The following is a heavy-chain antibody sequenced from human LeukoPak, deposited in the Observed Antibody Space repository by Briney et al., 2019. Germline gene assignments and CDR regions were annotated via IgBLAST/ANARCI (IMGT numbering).Heavy chain of an antibody. CDR2: INPSGGST. V-gene: IGHV1-46*01. D-gene: IGHD3-22*01. Sequence: GASVKVSCKASGYTFTSYYMHWVRQAPGQGLEWMGIINPSGGSTNYAQKFQGRVTMTEDTSTDTAYMELSSLRSEDTAVYYCATEVSYDSSGYYDFDYWGQGTLVTVSS. CDR1: GYTFTSYY. CDR3: ATEVSYDSSGYYDFDY. J-gene: IGHJ4*02.